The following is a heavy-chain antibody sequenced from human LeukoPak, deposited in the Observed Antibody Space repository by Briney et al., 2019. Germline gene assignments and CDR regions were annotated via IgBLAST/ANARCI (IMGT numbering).Heavy chain of an antibody. V-gene: IGHV3-13*01. Sequence: PGGSLRLSCAASGFTFSSYDMHWVRQATGKGLEWVSAIGTAGDTYYPGSVKGRFTISRENAKNSLYLQMNSLRAGDTAVYYCAREVRRGWFDPWGQGTLVTVSS. CDR2: IGTAGDT. CDR1: GFTFSSYD. J-gene: IGHJ5*02. CDR3: AREVRRGWFDP.